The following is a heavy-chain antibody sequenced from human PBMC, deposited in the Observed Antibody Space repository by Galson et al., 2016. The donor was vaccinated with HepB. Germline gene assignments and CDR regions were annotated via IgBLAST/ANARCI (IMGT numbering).Heavy chain of an antibody. J-gene: IGHJ4*02. CDR2: ISYGGSNK. V-gene: IGHV3-33*01. CDR3: ARGKVIAAEVFDY. D-gene: IGHD6-13*01. CDR1: GLTFTTHG. Sequence: SLRLSCAASGLTFTTHGKYWVRQAPGKGLEWVASISYGGSNKYYTDSVKGRFTTSRDTSKNTLYLHMNSLRVEDTAVYYCARGKVIAAEVFDYWGQGTLVTVSS.